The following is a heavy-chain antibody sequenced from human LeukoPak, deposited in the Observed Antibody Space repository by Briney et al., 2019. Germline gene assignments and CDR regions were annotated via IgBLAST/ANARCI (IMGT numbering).Heavy chain of an antibody. CDR3: ARLSGGGELIQLWSSDFDY. J-gene: IGHJ4*02. CDR2: IYYSGST. D-gene: IGHD5-18*01. Sequence: PSETLSLTCAVYGGSFSSYYWGWIRQPPGKGLEWIGSIYYSGSTYYNPSLKSRVTISVDTSKNQFSLKLSSVTAADTAVYYCARLSGGGELIQLWSSDFDYWGQGTLVTVSS. CDR1: GGSFSSYY. V-gene: IGHV4-39*01.